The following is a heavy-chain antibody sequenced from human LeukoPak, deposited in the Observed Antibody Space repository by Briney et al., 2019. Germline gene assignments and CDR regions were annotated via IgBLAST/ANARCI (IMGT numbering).Heavy chain of an antibody. D-gene: IGHD1-1*01. V-gene: IGHV3-66*01. CDR3: AKVEGASKASVY. J-gene: IGHJ4*02. Sequence: PGGSLRLSCAASGFTVSSNYMNWVRQAPGKGLEWVSVIYSGGSTYYSDSVKGRFTISRDNSKNTLYLQMNSLRAEDTAVYYCAKVEGASKASVYWGQGALVTVSS. CDR2: IYSGGST. CDR1: GFTVSSNY.